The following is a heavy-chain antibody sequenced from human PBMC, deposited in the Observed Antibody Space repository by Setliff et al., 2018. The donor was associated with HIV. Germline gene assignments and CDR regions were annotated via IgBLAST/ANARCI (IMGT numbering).Heavy chain of an antibody. J-gene: IGHJ4*02. Sequence: SGGSLRLSCAASGFIFSSYGMHWVRQAPGKGLEWVAFIRYDGSNKYCADSVKGRFTISRDNSKNTLYLQMNSLRAEDTAVYYCATIVESSGYHGGNYFDFWGRGSLVTVSS. CDR3: ATIVESSGYHGGNYFDF. CDR1: GFIFSSYG. D-gene: IGHD3-22*01. CDR2: IRYDGSNK. V-gene: IGHV3-30*02.